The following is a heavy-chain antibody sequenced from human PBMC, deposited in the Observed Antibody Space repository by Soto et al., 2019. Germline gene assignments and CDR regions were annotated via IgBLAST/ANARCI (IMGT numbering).Heavy chain of an antibody. D-gene: IGHD2-2*01. CDR2: ISNSGSST. J-gene: IGHJ4*02. CDR3: ARADLLWDSFDL. V-gene: IGHV3-23*05. Sequence: PGGSLRLSCAASGFPFRNFAMAWVRQAPGKWLEWVSIISNSGSSTYHGDSVKGRFTTSRDNSKGTLSLHMRGVRIDDTAVYFCARADLLWDSFDLWGQGXLVTVYS. CDR1: GFPFRNFA.